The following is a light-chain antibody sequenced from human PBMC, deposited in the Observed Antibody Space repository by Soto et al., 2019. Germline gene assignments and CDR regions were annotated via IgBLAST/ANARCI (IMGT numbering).Light chain of an antibody. V-gene: IGLV2-14*01. CDR3: NSFRVSHLYV. J-gene: IGLJ1*01. CDR2: EVT. CDR1: STDVGGYNA. Sequence: QSALSQPASVSGSPGQTIAISCTGTSTDVGGYNAVSWYQHHPGKAPKLIIYEVTHRPSGVSDRFFASKSGNTASLTISWLQAEDDADYYCNSFRVSHLYVFGTGTKVTV.